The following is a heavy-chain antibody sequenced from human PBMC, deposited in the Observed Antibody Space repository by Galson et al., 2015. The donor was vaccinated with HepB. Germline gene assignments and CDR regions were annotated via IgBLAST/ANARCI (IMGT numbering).Heavy chain of an antibody. CDR1: GFTFSGSA. V-gene: IGHV3-73*01. D-gene: IGHD3-9*01. CDR3: TIMKNYDILTGYYPPSTDLNYYMDV. J-gene: IGHJ6*03. CDR2: IRSKANSYAT. Sequence: SLRLSCAASGFTFSGSAMHWVRQASGKGLEWVGRIRSKANSYATAYAASVKGRFTISRDDSKNTAYLQMNSLKTEDTAVYYCTIMKNYDILTGYYPPSTDLNYYMDVWGKGTTVTVSS.